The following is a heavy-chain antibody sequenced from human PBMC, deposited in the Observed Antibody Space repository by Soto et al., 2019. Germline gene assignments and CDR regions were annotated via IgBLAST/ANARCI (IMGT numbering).Heavy chain of an antibody. D-gene: IGHD2-15*01. CDR2: ISYDGSNK. J-gene: IGHJ3*02. Sequence: QVQLVESGGGVVQPGRSLRLSCAASGFTLSRYGIHWVRQAPGKGLEWVAVISYDGSNKYYADSVKGRFTISRDNSKNTLYLQMNSLRAEDTAVYYCAKDRKPTMLPYDASDIWGQGTMVTVSS. CDR3: AKDRKPTMLPYDASDI. V-gene: IGHV3-30*18. CDR1: GFTLSRYG.